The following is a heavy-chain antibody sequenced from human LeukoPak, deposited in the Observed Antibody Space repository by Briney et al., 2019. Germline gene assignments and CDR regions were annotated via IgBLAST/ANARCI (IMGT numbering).Heavy chain of an antibody. V-gene: IGHV1-2*06. CDR2: INPNSGGT. D-gene: IGHD2-2*01. Sequence: ASVKVSCKASGYTFTRYYMHCVRQAPGQRLEWMGRINPNSGGTNYAQKFQGRVTMTRDTSISTVCMELSSLRSDDTAVYYCARGIVVVPAAYYYYMDVWGKGTTVTISS. CDR1: GYTFTRYY. CDR3: ARGIVVVPAAYYYYMDV. J-gene: IGHJ6*03.